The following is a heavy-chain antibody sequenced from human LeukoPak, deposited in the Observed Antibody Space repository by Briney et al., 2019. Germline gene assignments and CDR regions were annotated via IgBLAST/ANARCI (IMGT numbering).Heavy chain of an antibody. CDR3: ARDHEYCTNGVCWYYFDY. D-gene: IGHD2-8*01. CDR1: GYSISSGYY. V-gene: IGHV4-38-2*02. J-gene: IGHJ4*02. Sequence: PSETLSLTCTVSGYSISSGYYWGWIRQPPGKGLEWIGSIYHSGSTYYNPSLKSRVTISVDTSKNQFSLKLSSVTAADTAVYYCARDHEYCTNGVCWYYFDYWGQGTLVTVSS. CDR2: IYHSGST.